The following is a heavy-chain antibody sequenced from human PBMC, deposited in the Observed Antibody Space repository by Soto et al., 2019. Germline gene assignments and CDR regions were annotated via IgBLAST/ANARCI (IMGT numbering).Heavy chain of an antibody. Sequence: QITLKESGPTLVKPTQTLTLTCTFSGFSLTTRGVGVGWIRQPPGKALECLALIYWDDDKRYSPSLQSRLSTTKDTSKNRVVLTMTNVDPVDTATYYCAHIPNYYQYDWFAPWGQGTLVSVSS. D-gene: IGHD3-16*01. CDR1: GFSLTTRGVG. CDR3: AHIPNYYQYDWFAP. V-gene: IGHV2-5*02. J-gene: IGHJ5*02. CDR2: IYWDDDK.